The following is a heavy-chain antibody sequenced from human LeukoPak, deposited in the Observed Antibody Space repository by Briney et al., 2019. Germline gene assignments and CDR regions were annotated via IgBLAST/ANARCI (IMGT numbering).Heavy chain of an antibody. V-gene: IGHV3-48*01. CDR3: AGEWYDFWSGYSIPGYYFDY. J-gene: IGHJ4*02. CDR1: EFTFRNYN. D-gene: IGHD3-3*01. CDR2: ISSSSSTI. Sequence: GGSLRLSCAASEFTFRNYNMNWVRQAPGKGLEWVSYISSSSSTIYYADSVKGRFTISRDNAKNSLYLQMNSLRAEDTAVYYCAGEWYDFWSGYSIPGYYFDYWGQGTLVTVSS.